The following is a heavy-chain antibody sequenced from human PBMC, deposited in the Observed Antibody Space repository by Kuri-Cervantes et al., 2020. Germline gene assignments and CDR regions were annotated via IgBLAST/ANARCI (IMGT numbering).Heavy chain of an antibody. CDR3: AGTRMVEMVLGVGY. D-gene: IGHD5-24*01. CDR2: IYYSWST. CDR1: GGSVSSGSYY. V-gene: IGHV4-61*01. J-gene: IGHJ4*02. Sequence: SETLSLTCTVSGGSVSSGSYYWSWIRQPPGKGLEWIGYIYYSWSTNYNPSLKSPVTISVDTSKNQFSLKLSSVTAADTAVYYCAGTRMVEMVLGVGYWGQGTLVTVSS.